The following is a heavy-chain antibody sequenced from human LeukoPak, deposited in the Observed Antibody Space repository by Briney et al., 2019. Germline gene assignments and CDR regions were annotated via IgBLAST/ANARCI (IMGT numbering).Heavy chain of an antibody. Sequence: GGSLRLSCAASGFNFSTYEMDWARQAPGKGLEWISYISAIDNTIYYADSVMGRFTVSSDNAKNSVYLQLNSLGAEDTAVYYCARGSEYDVLTGYFPFDSWGQGTLVTVSS. CDR2: ISAIDNTI. CDR3: ARGSEYDVLTGYFPFDS. V-gene: IGHV3-48*03. D-gene: IGHD3-9*01. J-gene: IGHJ4*02. CDR1: GFNFSTYE.